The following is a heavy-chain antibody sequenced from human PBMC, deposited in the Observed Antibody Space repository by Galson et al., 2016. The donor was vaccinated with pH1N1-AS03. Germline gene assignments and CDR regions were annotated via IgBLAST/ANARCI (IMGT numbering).Heavy chain of an antibody. J-gene: IGHJ4*02. V-gene: IGHV3-74*01. Sequence: SLRLSCAASGFTFSRYWMHWVRQAPGKGLVWVSHINEDGSTTRYADSVKGRFTISRHNSESTLYLQMNSLGDDDTAVYYCARDVCGPDDYWGQGTLVTVSS. CDR2: INEDGSTT. CDR1: GFTFSRYW. CDR3: ARDVCGPDDY. D-gene: IGHD2-21*01.